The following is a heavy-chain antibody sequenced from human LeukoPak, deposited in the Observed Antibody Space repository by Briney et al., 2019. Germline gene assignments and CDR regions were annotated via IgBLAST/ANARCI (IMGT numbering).Heavy chain of an antibody. CDR1: GFTFSSYG. Sequence: GGSLRLSCAASGFTFSSYGMHWVRQAPGKGLEWVTFIRYDGSNKYYADSVKGRFTISRDNSKNTLYLQMNSLRAEDTAVYYCTKDSRRRKTYYYDSSALYFFDYWGQGTLVTVSS. J-gene: IGHJ4*02. CDR2: IRYDGSNK. CDR3: TKDSRRRKTYYYDSSALYFFDY. V-gene: IGHV3-30*02. D-gene: IGHD3-22*01.